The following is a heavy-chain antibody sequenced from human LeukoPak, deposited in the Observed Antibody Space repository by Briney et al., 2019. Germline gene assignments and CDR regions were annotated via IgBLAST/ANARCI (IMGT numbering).Heavy chain of an antibody. J-gene: IGHJ4*02. CDR1: GGSFSGYY. Sequence: PSETLSLTCAVYGGSFSGYYWSWIRQPPGKGLEWIGEINHSGSTNYNPSLKSRVTISVDTSKNQFSLKLSSVTAADTAVYYCARWYYDFWSGYPYFDYWGQGTLVTVSS. V-gene: IGHV4-34*01. CDR2: INHSGST. CDR3: ARWYYDFWSGYPYFDY. D-gene: IGHD3-3*01.